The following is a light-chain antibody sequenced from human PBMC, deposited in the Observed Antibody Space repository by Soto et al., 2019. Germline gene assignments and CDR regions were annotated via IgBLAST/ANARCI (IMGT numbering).Light chain of an antibody. CDR2: EGS. Sequence: SALTQPASVSGSPGQSITISCTGTSSDVGGYNLVSWYQQYPGKAPKLMLYEGSKRPSGVSNRFSGSKSGNTASLTISGLQAEDEADYYCCSYAGTYTFVVFGGGTKVTVL. V-gene: IGLV2-23*03. CDR3: CSYAGTYTFVV. J-gene: IGLJ2*01. CDR1: SSDVGGYNL.